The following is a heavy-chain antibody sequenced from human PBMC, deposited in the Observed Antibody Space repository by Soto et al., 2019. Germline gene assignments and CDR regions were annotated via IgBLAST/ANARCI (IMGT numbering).Heavy chain of an antibody. V-gene: IGHV3-7*01. CDR1: GFTFSSYW. CDR3: AREARLLWFGEYTNWFDP. CDR2: IKQDGSEK. Sequence: PGGSLRLSCAASGFTFSSYWMSWVRQAPGKGLEWVANIKQDGSEKYYVDSVKGRFTISRDNAKNSLYLQMNSLRAEDTAVYYCAREARLLWFGEYTNWFDPWGQGTLVTVSS. J-gene: IGHJ5*02. D-gene: IGHD3-10*01.